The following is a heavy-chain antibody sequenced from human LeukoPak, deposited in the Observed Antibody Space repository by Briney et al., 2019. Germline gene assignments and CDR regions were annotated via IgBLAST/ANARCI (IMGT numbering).Heavy chain of an antibody. Sequence: SQTLSLTCAISGDSASSNSAAWHWIRQSPSRGLEWLGRTYYRSKWYNDYPLSVKSRITINPDTSKNQFSLHLNSMTPEDTAVYYCARGVTVVGYYFDYWGQGTLVTVSS. CDR3: ARGVTVVGYYFDY. D-gene: IGHD6-19*01. V-gene: IGHV6-1*01. CDR2: TYYRSKWYN. CDR1: GDSASSNSAA. J-gene: IGHJ4*02.